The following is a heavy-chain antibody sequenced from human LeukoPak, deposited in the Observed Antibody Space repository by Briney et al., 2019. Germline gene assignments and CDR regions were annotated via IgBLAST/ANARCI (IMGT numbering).Heavy chain of an antibody. CDR2: IYYSGST. CDR1: GGSISSSSYY. CDR3: AREYYDILTGYFEYFQH. D-gene: IGHD3-9*01. J-gene: IGHJ1*01. Sequence: PSETLSLTCTVSGGSISSSSYYWGWIRQPPGKGLEWIGSIYYSGSTYYNPSLKSRVTISVDTSKNQFSLKLSSVTAADTAVYHCAREYYDILTGYFEYFQHWGQGTLVTVSS. V-gene: IGHV4-39*02.